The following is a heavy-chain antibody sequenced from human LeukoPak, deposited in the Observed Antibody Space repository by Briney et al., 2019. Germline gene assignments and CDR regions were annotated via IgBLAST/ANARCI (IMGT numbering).Heavy chain of an antibody. V-gene: IGHV5-51*01. D-gene: IGHD2-2*01. CDR1: GYSFTTYW. CDR3: ARTVVPAAAYGMDV. Sequence: GESLKISCKGSGYSFTTYWIGWVRQMPGKGLEWMGIIYPGGSDTRYSPSFQGQVTISVDKSSSTAYLQWSSLKASDTAMYYCARTVVPAAAYGMDVWGQGTTVTVSS. CDR2: IYPGGSDT. J-gene: IGHJ6*02.